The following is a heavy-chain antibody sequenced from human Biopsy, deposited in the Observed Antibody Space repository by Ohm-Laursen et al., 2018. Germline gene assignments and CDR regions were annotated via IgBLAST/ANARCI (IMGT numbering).Heavy chain of an antibody. CDR3: AKDKGTFNFYYYGMDV. Sequence: SLRLSCAASGFSFSSYGMHWVRQAPGKGLEWVAAISYDGSNTDYGDSVKGRLNISRDNSKNTLDLQMSSLRVEDTAVYFCAKDKGTFNFYYYGMDVWGQGTTVTVSS. J-gene: IGHJ6*02. CDR2: ISYDGSNT. CDR1: GFSFSSYG. D-gene: IGHD2/OR15-2a*01. V-gene: IGHV3-30*18.